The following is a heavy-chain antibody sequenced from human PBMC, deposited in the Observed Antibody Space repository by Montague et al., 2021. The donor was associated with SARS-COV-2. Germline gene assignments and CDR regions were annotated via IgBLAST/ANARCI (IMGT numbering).Heavy chain of an antibody. J-gene: IGHJ2*01. D-gene: IGHD3-16*01. CDR2: FDHSGNT. CDR1: GDSMTDSY. V-gene: IGHV4-59*01. CDR3: ARDFRIELWQTNWHFGL. Sequence: SETLSLTCTVSGDSMTDSYWSWIRQPPGKGLEWIGNFDHSGNTKYNPSLKGRATISVDTSKNQFALRLSSVTAADTAVYHCARDFRIELWQTNWHFGLWGRGTLVTVSS.